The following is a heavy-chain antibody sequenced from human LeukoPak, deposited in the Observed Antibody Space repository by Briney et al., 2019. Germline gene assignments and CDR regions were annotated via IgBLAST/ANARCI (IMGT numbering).Heavy chain of an antibody. V-gene: IGHV4-34*01. CDR1: GGSFSGYY. CDR2: INHSGST. D-gene: IGHD1-26*01. CDR3: ARSGDYYYYMDV. J-gene: IGHJ6*03. Sequence: PSETLSLTCALYGGSFSGYYWSWIRQPPGKALEWIGEINHSGSTNYNPPLKSRVTISVDTSKHPFSLTMHSVTATDTAVYHCARSGDYYYYMDVWGKGTTVTVSS.